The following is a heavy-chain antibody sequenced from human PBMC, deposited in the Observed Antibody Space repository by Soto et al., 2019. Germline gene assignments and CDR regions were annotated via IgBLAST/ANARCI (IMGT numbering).Heavy chain of an antibody. D-gene: IGHD2-8*01. CDR2: ISAYNGNT. CDR3: ARVGYWTNGVCTWQGPRDP. V-gene: IGHV1-18*04. J-gene: IGHJ5*02. CDR1: GYTFTSYG. Sequence: ASVKVSCKASGYTFTSYGISWVRQAPGQGLEWMGWISAYNGNTNYAQKLQGRVTMTTDTSTSTAYMELRSLRSDDTAVYYCARVGYWTNGVCTWQGPRDPWGRGTLVAVSS.